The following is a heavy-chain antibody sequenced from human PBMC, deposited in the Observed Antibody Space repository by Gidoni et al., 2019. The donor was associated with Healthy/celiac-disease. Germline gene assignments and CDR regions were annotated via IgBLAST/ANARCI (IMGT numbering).Heavy chain of an antibody. V-gene: IGHV3-13*01. CDR1: GFTFSSYD. CDR3: ARMYSSGWENYGMDV. J-gene: IGHJ6*02. Sequence: EVQLVESGGGLVQPGGSLRLSCAASGFTFSSYDMHWVRQAPGKGLEWVSAIGTAGDTYYPGSVKGRFTISRENAKNSLYLQMNSLRAGDTAVYYCARMYSSGWENYGMDVWGQGTTVTVSS. D-gene: IGHD6-19*01. CDR2: IGTAGDT.